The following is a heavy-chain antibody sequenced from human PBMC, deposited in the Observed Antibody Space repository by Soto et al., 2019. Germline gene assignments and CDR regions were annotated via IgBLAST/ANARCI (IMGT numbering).Heavy chain of an antibody. CDR1: GFTFSNDW. CDR2: IKKDGSKK. Sequence: EVQLVESGGGLVQPGGSLRISCAASGFTFSNDWMTWVRQAPGKGLEWVANIKKDGSKKSYLDSVRGRFTVSRDNAKNLLYLEMNRLSAEETAPYCCSGDVSSGNSNSYFETFDIWGQGTMVTFSS. J-gene: IGHJ3*02. CDR3: SGDVSSGNSNSYFETFDI. D-gene: IGHD3-10*01. V-gene: IGHV3-7*05.